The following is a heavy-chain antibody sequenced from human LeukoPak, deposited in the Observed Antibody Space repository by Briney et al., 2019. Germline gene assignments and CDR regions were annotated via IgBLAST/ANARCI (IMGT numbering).Heavy chain of an antibody. CDR2: IYTSGST. CDR1: GGSIGTYY. J-gene: IGHJ5*02. V-gene: IGHV4-4*07. D-gene: IGHD2-15*01. Sequence: PSETLSLTCSVSGGSIGTYYWSWIRQPAGKGLEWIGRIYTSGSTNYNPSLKSRVTMSVDTSKNQSSLKLSSVTAADTAVYYCAREGGLLRWFDPWGQGTLVTVSS. CDR3: AREGGLLRWFDP.